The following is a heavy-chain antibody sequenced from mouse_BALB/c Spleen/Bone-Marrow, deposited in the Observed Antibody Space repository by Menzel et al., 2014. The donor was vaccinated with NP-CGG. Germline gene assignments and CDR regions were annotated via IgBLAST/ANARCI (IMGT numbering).Heavy chain of an antibody. Sequence: VQLKESGAELVKPGASVKLSCTASGFNIKDTYMHWVKQRPEQGLEWIGRIDLANGNTKYDPKFQGKATITADTSSNTAYLQLSSLTSEDTSVYYCARVQLLRSMDLYYWGQGTTLTVSS. CDR1: GFNIKDTY. D-gene: IGHD1-1*01. J-gene: IGHJ2*01. CDR2: IDLANGNT. CDR3: ARVQLLRSMDLYY. V-gene: IGHV14-3*02.